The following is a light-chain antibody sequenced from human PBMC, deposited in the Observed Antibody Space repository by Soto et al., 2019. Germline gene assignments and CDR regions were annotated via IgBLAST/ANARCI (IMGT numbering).Light chain of an antibody. J-gene: IGLJ1*01. CDR3: SSYTSSSTDV. CDR1: SSDVGSHNR. CDR2: DVS. Sequence: QSVLTQPPSVSGSPGQSVTISCTGSSSDVGSHNRVSWYQQPPGTAPKLMIYDVSNRPSGVPDRFSGSKSGNTASLTISGLQAEDEADYYCSSYTSSSTDVFGTGTQLTVL. V-gene: IGLV2-18*02.